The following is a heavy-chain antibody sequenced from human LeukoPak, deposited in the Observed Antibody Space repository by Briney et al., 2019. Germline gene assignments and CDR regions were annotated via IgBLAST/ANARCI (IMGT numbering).Heavy chain of an antibody. J-gene: IGHJ3*02. CDR1: GGSISSGDYY. Sequence: SETLSLTCTVSGGSISSGDYYWSWIRQPPGKGLEWIGYIYYSGSTYYNPSLRSRVTISVDTSKNQFSLKLSSVTAADTAVYYCASPPSSGITRSAFDIWGQGTMVTVSS. D-gene: IGHD3-10*01. CDR3: ASPPSSGITRSAFDI. V-gene: IGHV4-30-4*01. CDR2: IYYSGST.